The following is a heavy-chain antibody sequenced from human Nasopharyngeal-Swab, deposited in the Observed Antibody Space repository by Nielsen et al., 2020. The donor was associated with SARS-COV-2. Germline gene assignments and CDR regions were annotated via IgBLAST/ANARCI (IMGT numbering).Heavy chain of an antibody. CDR3: AKDKAHSTFDY. D-gene: IGHD4-11*01. Sequence: GGTLRLSCAASGFTFSNYVMNWVRQAPGKGLEWVSATTNSGGSTYYADSVKGRFTISRDNSKNTLFLQMNSLRAEDTAVYYCAKDKAHSTFDYGGQGTLVTVS. J-gene: IGHJ4*02. CDR2: TTNSGGST. CDR1: GFTFSNYV. V-gene: IGHV3-23*01.